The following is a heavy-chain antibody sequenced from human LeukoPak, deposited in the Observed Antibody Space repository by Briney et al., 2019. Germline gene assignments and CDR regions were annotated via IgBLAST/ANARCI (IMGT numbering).Heavy chain of an antibody. J-gene: IGHJ4*02. Sequence: KPSETLSLTCAVYGGSFSGYYWSWIRQPTGKGLEWIGEINHSGSTNYNPSLKSRVTISVDTSKNQFSLKLSSVTAADTAVYCCARGRFRYSYGYRDVDFDYWGQGTLVTVSS. D-gene: IGHD5-18*01. CDR2: INHSGST. CDR1: GGSFSGYY. CDR3: ARGRFRYSYGYRDVDFDY. V-gene: IGHV4-34*01.